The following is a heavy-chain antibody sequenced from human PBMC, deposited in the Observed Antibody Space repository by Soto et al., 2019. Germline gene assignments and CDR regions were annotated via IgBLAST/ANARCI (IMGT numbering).Heavy chain of an antibody. CDR2: IYSGGST. CDR1: GFTVSSNY. CDR3: ARATAAGFLDY. V-gene: IGHV3-53*01. D-gene: IGHD6-13*01. J-gene: IGHJ4*02. Sequence: GSLRLSCAASGFTVSSNYMSWVRQAPGKGLEWVSVIYSGGSTYYADSVKGRFTISRDNSKNTLYLQMNSLRAEDTAVYYCARATAAGFLDYWGQGTLVTVSS.